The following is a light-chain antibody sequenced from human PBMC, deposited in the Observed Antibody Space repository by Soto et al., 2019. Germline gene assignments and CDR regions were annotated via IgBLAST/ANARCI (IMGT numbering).Light chain of an antibody. CDR1: SNDVGGYNF. J-gene: IGLJ1*01. Sequence: QSALTQPPSASGSPGQSVTISCTGTSNDVGGYNFVSWYQQHPGKAPKLMIFEVSKRPSGVPDRFSGSKSGSTASLTVSGLQAEDEADYYCSSYAGNNIYYVSGTGTKVTVL. V-gene: IGLV2-8*01. CDR2: EVS. CDR3: SSYAGNNIYYV.